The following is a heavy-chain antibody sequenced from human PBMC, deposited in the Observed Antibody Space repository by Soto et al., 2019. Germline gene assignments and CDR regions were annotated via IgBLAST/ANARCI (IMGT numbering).Heavy chain of an antibody. V-gene: IGHV4-39*01. D-gene: IGHD2-2*03. Sequence: SETLSLTWTVSGGSISGSSYYWGWIRQPPGKGLEWIGSIYYSGSTYYNPSLKSRVTISVDTSKNQLSLKLSSVTAADTGVYYCARQGSGYCISTSCYAGTFRDNWFDPWGQGTLVTVSS. J-gene: IGHJ5*02. CDR2: IYYSGST. CDR1: GGSISGSSYY. CDR3: ARQGSGYCISTSCYAGTFRDNWFDP.